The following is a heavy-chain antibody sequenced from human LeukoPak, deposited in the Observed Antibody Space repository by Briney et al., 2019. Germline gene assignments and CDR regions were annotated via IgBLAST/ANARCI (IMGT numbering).Heavy chain of an antibody. J-gene: IGHJ3*02. D-gene: IGHD4-23*01. CDR2: ISSSSSYI. Sequence: GGSLRLSCAASGFTFSSYSMNWVRQAPGKGLEWVSSISSSSSYIYYADSVKGRFTISRDNAKNSLYLQMNSLRAEDTAVYYCARPPRADYGGNSGHAFDIWGQGTMVTVSS. V-gene: IGHV3-21*01. CDR3: ARPPRADYGGNSGHAFDI. CDR1: GFTFSSYS.